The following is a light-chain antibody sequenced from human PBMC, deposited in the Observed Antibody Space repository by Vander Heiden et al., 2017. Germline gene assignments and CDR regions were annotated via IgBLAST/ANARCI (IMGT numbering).Light chain of an antibody. CDR1: QTITTW. Sequence: DIQMTQSPSTLSASVGDRVTITSRASQTITTWLAWYQQKPGKAPKLLIYKASSLESGVPSRFSGSGSGTEFTLTISSLQPDDFASYYCQHYNSFPYTFGQGTKLEIK. J-gene: IGKJ2*01. CDR3: QHYNSFPYT. V-gene: IGKV1-5*03. CDR2: KAS.